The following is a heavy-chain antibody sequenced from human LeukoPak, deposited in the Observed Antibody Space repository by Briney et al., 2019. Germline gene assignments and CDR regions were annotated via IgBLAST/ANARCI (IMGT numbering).Heavy chain of an antibody. D-gene: IGHD3-10*01. V-gene: IGHV3-23*01. CDR1: GFTFSSYA. CDR2: ISGSGGST. J-gene: IGHJ4*02. Sequence: GGSLRLSCAASGFTFSSYAMSWVRQAPGKGPEWVSAISGSGGSTYYADSVKGRFTISRDNSENTLYLQMNSLRAEDTAVYYCAKSNYSSGSGGSYWGQGTLVTVSS. CDR3: AKSNYSSGSGGSY.